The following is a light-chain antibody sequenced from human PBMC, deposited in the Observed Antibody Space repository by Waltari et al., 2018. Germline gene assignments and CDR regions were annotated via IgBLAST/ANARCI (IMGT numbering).Light chain of an antibody. V-gene: IGLV2-11*01. CDR1: NRVVGGYSS. Sequence: QSALTQPRSVSGSPGQSVTISCAGSNRVVGGYSSVSRYHHPPGKAPKLIISEVTERPAWVSDRFSASKVGNTASLAISGLQADDEADYYCCSYAGSYMSYVFGTGTKVTVL. CDR3: CSYAGSYMSYV. CDR2: EVT. J-gene: IGLJ1*01.